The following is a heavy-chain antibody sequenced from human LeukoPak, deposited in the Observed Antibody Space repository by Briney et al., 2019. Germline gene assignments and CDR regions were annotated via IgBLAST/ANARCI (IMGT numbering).Heavy chain of an antibody. J-gene: IGHJ4*02. V-gene: IGHV4-4*07. Sequence: SETLSLTCNVSGGSMSSYYWSWIRQPAGKGLEYIGRIYTGGSTSYNPALKSRLTMSVDTSKSQVSLKLRSVTAADTAVYYCARGDGYGDLSYWGQGTLVTVSS. D-gene: IGHD4-17*01. CDR2: IYTGGST. CDR3: ARGDGYGDLSY. CDR1: GGSMSSYY.